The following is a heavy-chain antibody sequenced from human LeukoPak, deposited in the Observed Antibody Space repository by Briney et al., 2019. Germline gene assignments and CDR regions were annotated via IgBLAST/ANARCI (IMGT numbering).Heavy chain of an antibody. J-gene: IGHJ6*02. Sequence: ASVKLSCKASGGTFSSYAISGVRQAPGQGLEWMGRIIPIFGIANYAQKFQGRVTITADKSTSTAYMELRSLRSEDTAVYYCASWLGYCSSTSCRAPSYYYYGMDVWGQGTTVTVSS. V-gene: IGHV1-69*04. CDR2: IIPIFGIA. CDR3: ASWLGYCSSTSCRAPSYYYYGMDV. D-gene: IGHD2-2*01. CDR1: GGTFSSYA.